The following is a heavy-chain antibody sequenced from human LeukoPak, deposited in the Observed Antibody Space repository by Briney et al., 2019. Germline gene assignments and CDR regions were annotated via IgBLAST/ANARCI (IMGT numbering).Heavy chain of an antibody. V-gene: IGHV1-18*01. CDR2: ISAYNGNT. CDR3: AREIGPDATIVGATTALDY. CDR1: GYTLTELS. J-gene: IGHJ4*02. D-gene: IGHD1-26*01. Sequence: AASVKVSCKVSGYTLTELSMHWVRQAPGKGLEGMGWISAYNGNTNYAQKLQGRVTMTTDTSTSTAYMELRSLRSDDTAVYYCAREIGPDATIVGATTALDYWGQGTLVTVSS.